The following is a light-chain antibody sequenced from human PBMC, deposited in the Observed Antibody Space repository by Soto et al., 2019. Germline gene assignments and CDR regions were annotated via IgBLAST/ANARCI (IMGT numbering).Light chain of an antibody. CDR3: QVWDSSSDHAV. V-gene: IGLV3-21*02. J-gene: IGLJ2*01. CDR1: DIGSYS. Sequence: SYELTQPPSVSVVPGQTARITCGGNDIGSYSVHWYQQRPGQAPVLVVYDDSDRPSGIPERFSGSNSGNTATLAISRVEVGDEADYYCQVWDSSSDHAVFGGGTKVTVL. CDR2: DDS.